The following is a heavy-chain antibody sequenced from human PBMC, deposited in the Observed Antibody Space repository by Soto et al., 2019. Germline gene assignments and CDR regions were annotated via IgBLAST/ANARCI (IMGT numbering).Heavy chain of an antibody. CDR2: IRESGGAT. J-gene: IGHJ6*02. CDR1: GFTFTYYE. V-gene: IGHV3-48*03. CDR3: ARVGFRLPDYYFGMDV. Sequence: GGSLRLSCTASGFTFTYYEMTWVRQAPGKGLEWVSYIRESGGATYYADSVKGRFTISRDNARNSLYLQLNSLRAEDTAVYYCARVGFRLPDYYFGMDVWGQGTTVTVSS.